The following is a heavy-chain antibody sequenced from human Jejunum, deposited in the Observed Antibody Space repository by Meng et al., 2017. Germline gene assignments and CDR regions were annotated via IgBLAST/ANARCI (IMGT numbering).Heavy chain of an antibody. D-gene: IGHD6-25*01. J-gene: IGHJ4*02. CDR2: RYESGST. CDR3: ARGGYYIDF. Sequence: SETLSLTCTVSGGSVGSGTYYWSWIRQPPGKGLGWIGYRYESGSTNYNPSLKSRVTISLDTSKNQFYLKVSSATDADTAIYYCARGGYYIDFWGQGALVTVSS. CDR1: GGSVGSGTYY. V-gene: IGHV4-61*01.